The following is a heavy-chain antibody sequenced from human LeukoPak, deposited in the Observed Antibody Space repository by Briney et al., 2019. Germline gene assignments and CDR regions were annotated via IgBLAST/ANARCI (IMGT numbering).Heavy chain of an antibody. CDR1: GGSISSNSYY. V-gene: IGHV4-39*07. CDR2: IYHSGST. J-gene: IGHJ4*02. Sequence: SETLSLTCTVSGGSISSNSYYWGWIRQPPGKGLKWIGSIYHSGSTYYNPSLKSRVTISVDTSKNQFSLKLSSVTAADTAVYYCARAIVVVPAAMNYFDYWGQGTLVTVSS. CDR3: ARAIVVVPAAMNYFDY. D-gene: IGHD2-2*01.